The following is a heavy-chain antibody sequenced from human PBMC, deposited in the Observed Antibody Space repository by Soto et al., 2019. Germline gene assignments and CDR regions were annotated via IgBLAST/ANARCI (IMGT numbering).Heavy chain of an antibody. Sequence: PGGSLRLSCAASGFTLSDYFMSWIRQDPGKGLEWVSEISPSSSYTNYADSVKGRFTISRDNTKNSLYLEMNSLRAADTAVYYCARQERPRYCSGGSCSGYTFDYWGQGTLVTVSS. J-gene: IGHJ4*02. CDR3: ARQERPRYCSGGSCSGYTFDY. D-gene: IGHD2-15*01. CDR1: GFTLSDYF. CDR2: ISPSSSYT. V-gene: IGHV3-11*03.